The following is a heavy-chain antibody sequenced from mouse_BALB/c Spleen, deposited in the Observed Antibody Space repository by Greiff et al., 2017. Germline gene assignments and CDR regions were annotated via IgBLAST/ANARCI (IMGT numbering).Heavy chain of an antibody. CDR1: GFSLTSYG. Sequence: VKLMESGPGLVAPSQCLSITCTVSGFSLTSYGVHWVRQPPGKGLEWLGVIWAGGSTNYNSALMSRLSISKDNSKSQVFLKMNSLQTDDTAMYYCARDDDFYAMDYWGQGTSVTVSS. D-gene: IGHD2-12*01. CDR3: ARDDDFYAMDY. J-gene: IGHJ4*01. V-gene: IGHV2-9*02. CDR2: IWAGGST.